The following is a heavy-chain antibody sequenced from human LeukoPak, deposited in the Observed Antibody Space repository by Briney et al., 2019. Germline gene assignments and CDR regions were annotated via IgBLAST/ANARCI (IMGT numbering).Heavy chain of an antibody. Sequence: PSETLSLTCAVYGGSFSGYYWSWIRQPPGKGLEWIGEINHSGSTNYNPSLKSRVTISVDTSKNQFSLKLSSVTAADTAVYYCARRAILPWFDPWGQGTLVTVSS. CDR2: INHSGST. CDR1: GGSFSGYY. CDR3: ARRAILPWFDP. V-gene: IGHV4-34*01. D-gene: IGHD2-2*01. J-gene: IGHJ5*02.